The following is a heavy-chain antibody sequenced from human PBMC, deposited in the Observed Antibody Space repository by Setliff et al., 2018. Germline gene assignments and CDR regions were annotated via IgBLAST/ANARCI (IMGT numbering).Heavy chain of an antibody. Sequence: SETLSLTCAVSGGSISSNGYCWTWIRQHPEKGLEWIGYIYYRGSTYYNPSLESRVAISVDTSNNQFSLKLSSVTAADTAVYYCARTPYSSSSGGFDSWGQGILVTVSS. CDR2: IYYRGST. D-gene: IGHD6-6*01. V-gene: IGHV4-31*11. CDR3: ARTPYSSSSGGFDS. J-gene: IGHJ4*02. CDR1: GGSISSNGYC.